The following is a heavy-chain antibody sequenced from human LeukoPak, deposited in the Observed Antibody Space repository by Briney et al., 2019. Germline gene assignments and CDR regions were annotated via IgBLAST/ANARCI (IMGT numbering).Heavy chain of an antibody. CDR1: GFTFNNYP. Sequence: GGSLRLSCAASGFTFNNYPMTWVRQAPGKGLEWVSAIRPSDGSTFYADSVMGRFTISRDSSKNTLYLQMNSLRAEDTALYYCAKLTSGWFEDVWGQGTLVTVSS. J-gene: IGHJ4*02. V-gene: IGHV3-23*01. CDR3: AKLTSGWFEDV. D-gene: IGHD6-19*01. CDR2: IRPSDGST.